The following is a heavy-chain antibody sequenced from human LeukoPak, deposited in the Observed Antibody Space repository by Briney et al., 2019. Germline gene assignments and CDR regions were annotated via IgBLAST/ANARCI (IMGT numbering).Heavy chain of an antibody. Sequence: SETLSLTCTVSGGSISSGGYYWSWIRQHPGKGLEWIGYIYYSGSTYYNPSLKSRVTISVDTSKNQFSLKLSSVTAADTAVYYCARESAMGDDAFDIWGQGTMVTVSS. CDR2: IYYSGST. D-gene: IGHD3-16*01. V-gene: IGHV4-31*03. CDR3: ARESAMGDDAFDI. CDR1: GGSISSGGYY. J-gene: IGHJ3*02.